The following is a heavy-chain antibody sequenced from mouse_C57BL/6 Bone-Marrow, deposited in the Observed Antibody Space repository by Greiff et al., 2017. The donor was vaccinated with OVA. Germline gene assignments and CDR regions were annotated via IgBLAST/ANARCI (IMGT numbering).Heavy chain of an antibody. CDR1: GYTFTSYW. J-gene: IGHJ2*01. CDR2: IYPSDSAT. V-gene: IGHV1-61*01. CDR3: ARRGTTVVARSPYYFDY. D-gene: IGHD1-1*01. Sequence: VQLQQSGAELVRPGSSVKLSCKASGYTFTSYWMDWVKQRPGQGLEWIGNIYPSDSATHYNQKFKDKATLTVDKSSSTAYMQLSSLTSEDSAVYYCARRGTTVVARSPYYFDYWGQGTTLTVSS.